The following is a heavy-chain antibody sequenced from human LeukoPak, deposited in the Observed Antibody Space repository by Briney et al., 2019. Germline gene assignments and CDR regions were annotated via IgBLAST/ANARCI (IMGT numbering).Heavy chain of an antibody. J-gene: IGHJ1*01. CDR3: ARDYPGAIAARPEYFQH. D-gene: IGHD6-6*01. Sequence: SETLSLTCTVSGGSISSYYWSWIRQPAGKGLEWIGRIYTSGSTNYNPSLKSRVTMSVDTSKNQSSLKLSSVTAADTAVYYCARDYPGAIAARPEYFQHWGQGTLVTVSS. V-gene: IGHV4-4*07. CDR2: IYTSGST. CDR1: GGSISSYY.